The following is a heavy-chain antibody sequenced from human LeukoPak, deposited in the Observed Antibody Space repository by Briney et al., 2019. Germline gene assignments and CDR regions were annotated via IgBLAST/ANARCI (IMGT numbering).Heavy chain of an antibody. J-gene: IGHJ3*02. CDR2: INHSGST. CDR3: ARLLRGGRDTPMVTMIVVRAKSGAFAI. CDR1: GGSFSGYY. V-gene: IGHV4-34*01. D-gene: IGHD3-22*01. Sequence: SETLSLTCAVYGGSFSGYYWSWIGQPPGKGLEWIGEINHSGSTNYNPSLKSRVTISVDTSKNQFSLKLSSVTAADTAVYYCARLLRGGRDTPMVTMIVVRAKSGAFAIWGRGTMVTVSS.